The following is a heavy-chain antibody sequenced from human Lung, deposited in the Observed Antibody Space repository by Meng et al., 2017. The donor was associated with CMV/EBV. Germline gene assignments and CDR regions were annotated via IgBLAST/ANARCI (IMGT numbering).Heavy chain of an antibody. CDR2: IPHRGSS. CDR1: GYSINNHNW. J-gene: IGHJ1*01. D-gene: IGHD3-10*01. CDR3: LRRSGGSV. Sequence: ASGPAPVKPAGTLSLHCACPGYSINNHNWWAWVRQPPGKGLEWIGEIPHRGSSAYNPSLKSRVSMSIDKSKNQFSLKLTSVTAADTAVYHCLRRSGGSVWGQGTLVTVSS. V-gene: IGHV4-4*02.